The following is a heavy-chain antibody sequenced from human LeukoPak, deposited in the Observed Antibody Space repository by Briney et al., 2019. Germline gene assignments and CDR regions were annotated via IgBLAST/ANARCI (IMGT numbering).Heavy chain of an antibody. V-gene: IGHV4-4*07. CDR3: ARHLLSSGYYSLFDY. CDR2: IYASGST. CDR1: GGSISSYY. Sequence: SETLSLTCTVSGGSISSYYWSWIRQPAGKGLEWIGRIYASGSTNYNPSLKSRVTISVDKSKNQFSLRLSSVTAADTAVYYCARHLLSSGYYSLFDYWGQGTLVTVSS. J-gene: IGHJ4*02. D-gene: IGHD3-22*01.